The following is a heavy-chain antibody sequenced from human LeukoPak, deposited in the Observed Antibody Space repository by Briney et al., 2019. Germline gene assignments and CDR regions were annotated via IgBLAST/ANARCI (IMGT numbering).Heavy chain of an antibody. Sequence: SETLSLTCTVPGGSISSYYWSWIRQPPGKGLEWIGYIYYSGSTNYNPSLKGRVTISVDTSKNQFSLKLSSVTAADTAVYYCARHGGLGYCSSTSCHGFDYWGQGTLVTVSS. CDR1: GGSISSYY. CDR3: ARHGGLGYCSSTSCHGFDY. J-gene: IGHJ4*02. D-gene: IGHD2-2*01. V-gene: IGHV4-59*08. CDR2: IYYSGST.